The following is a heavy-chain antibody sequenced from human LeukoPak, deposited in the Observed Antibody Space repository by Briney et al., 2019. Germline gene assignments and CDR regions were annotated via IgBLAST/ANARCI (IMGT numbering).Heavy chain of an antibody. D-gene: IGHD3-3*01. V-gene: IGHV1-69*04. CDR2: IIPILGIA. CDR3: ARGRGVLRFLEWLPPLDY. Sequence: SVKVSCKASGGTFSSYAISWVRQAPGQGLEWMGRIIPILGIANYAQKLQGRVTMTTDTSTSTAYMELRSLRSDDTAVYYCARGRGVLRFLEWLPPLDYWGQGTLVTVSS. J-gene: IGHJ4*02. CDR1: GGTFSSYA.